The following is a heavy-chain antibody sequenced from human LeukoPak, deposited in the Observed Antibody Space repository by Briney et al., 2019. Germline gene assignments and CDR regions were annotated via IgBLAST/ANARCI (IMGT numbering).Heavy chain of an antibody. CDR1: GYNLTELS. Sequence: ASVRVSFKVSGYNLTELSLHWVRQAPGKGLEWMGGFDPENSQMVYSQKFRDRLTTSEDTSTNTAYMELSSLISDDSALYYCALESPSYFYYMDVWGCGASVTVSS. V-gene: IGHV1-24*01. CDR3: ALESPSYFYYMDV. D-gene: IGHD3-3*01. J-gene: IGHJ6*03. CDR2: FDPENSQM.